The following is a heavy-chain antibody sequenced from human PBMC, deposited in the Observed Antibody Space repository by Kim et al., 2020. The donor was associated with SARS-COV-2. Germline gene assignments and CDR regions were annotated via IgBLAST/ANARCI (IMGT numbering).Heavy chain of an antibody. D-gene: IGHD1-26*01. V-gene: IGHV1-18*01. J-gene: IGHJ4*02. CDR3: ARERGGYSGSSPVYYFDY. CDR1: GYTFTSYG. Sequence: ASVKVSCKASGYTFTSYGISWVRQAPGQGLEWMGWISAYNGNTNYAQKLQGRVTMTTDTSTSTAYMELRSLRSDDTAVYYCARERGGYSGSSPVYYFDYWGQGTLVTVSS. CDR2: ISAYNGNT.